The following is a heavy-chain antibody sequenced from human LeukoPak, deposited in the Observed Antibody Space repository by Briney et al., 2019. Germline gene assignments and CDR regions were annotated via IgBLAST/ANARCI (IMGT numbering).Heavy chain of an antibody. CDR3: GRVSFDYYYMDV. J-gene: IGHJ6*03. D-gene: IGHD2-15*01. Sequence: PSETLSLTCTVSGGSISSSSYYWSWIRQPPGKGLEWIGYIYYSGSTNYNPSLKSRVTISVDTSKNQFSLKLSSVTAADTAVYYCGRVSFDYYYMDVWGKGTTVTVSS. V-gene: IGHV4-61*01. CDR2: IYYSGST. CDR1: GGSISSSSYY.